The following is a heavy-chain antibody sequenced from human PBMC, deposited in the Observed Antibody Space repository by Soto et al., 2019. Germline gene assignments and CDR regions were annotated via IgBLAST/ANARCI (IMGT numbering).Heavy chain of an antibody. V-gene: IGHV4-4*07. D-gene: IGHD1-1*01. CDR3: VRDGTKTLRDWFDP. Sequence: ETLSLTCTVSVASISGFYWSWIRKSAGKGLEWIGRIYATGTTDYNPSLKSRVMMSVDTSKKQFSLKLRSVTAADTAVYYCVRDGTKTLRDWFDPWGQGISVTVSS. CDR1: VASISGFY. J-gene: IGHJ5*02. CDR2: IYATGTT.